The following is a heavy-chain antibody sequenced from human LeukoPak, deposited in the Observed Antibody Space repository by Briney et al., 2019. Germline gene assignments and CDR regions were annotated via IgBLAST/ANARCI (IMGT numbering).Heavy chain of an antibody. V-gene: IGHV5-51*01. J-gene: IGHJ5*02. Sequence: PGESLKISCKGSGYSFTSYWIGWVRQMPGKGLEWMGIIYPGDSETTYSPSFQGQVTISADKSITTAYLQWSSLKASDTAMYYCAITAHNWFDPWGQGTLVTVSS. CDR1: GYSFTSYW. CDR2: IYPGDSET. D-gene: IGHD5-18*01. CDR3: AITAHNWFDP.